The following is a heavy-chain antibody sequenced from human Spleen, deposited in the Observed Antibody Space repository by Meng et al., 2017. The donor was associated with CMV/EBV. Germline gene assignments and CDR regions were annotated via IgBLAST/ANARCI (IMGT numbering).Heavy chain of an antibody. D-gene: IGHD3-3*02. CDR1: GYNFIGYY. CDR3: ARDVIYGGGFFDY. CDR2: INPSSGTI. V-gene: IGHV1-46*01. Sequence: ASVKVSCKTSGYNFIGYYIYWMRQAPGQGLEWMGIINPSSGTIHYAQKFQGRVTMTTDTSTSTLNMELSSLRSEDTAVYFCARDVIYGGGFFDYWGQGTLVTVSS. J-gene: IGHJ4*02.